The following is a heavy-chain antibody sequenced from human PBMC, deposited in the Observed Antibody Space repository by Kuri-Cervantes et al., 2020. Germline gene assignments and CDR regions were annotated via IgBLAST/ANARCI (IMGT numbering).Heavy chain of an antibody. CDR3: AKGGSYDILTGYRHYYTFNTMDV. Sequence: LSLTCAAPGFTFSSYGMHWVRQAPGKGLEWVAVISYDGSNKYYADSVKGRFTISRDNSKNTLYLQMNSLRAEDTAVYYCAKGGSYDILTGYRHYYTFNTMDVWGQGTTVTVSS. V-gene: IGHV3-30*18. D-gene: IGHD3-9*01. CDR1: GFTFSSYG. J-gene: IGHJ6*02. CDR2: ISYDGSNK.